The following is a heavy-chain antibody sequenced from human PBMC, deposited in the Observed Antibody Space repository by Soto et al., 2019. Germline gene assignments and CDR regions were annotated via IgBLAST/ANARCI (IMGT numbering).Heavy chain of an antibody. Sequence: GASVKVSCKASGYTFTSYYMHWVRQAPGQGLEWMGIINPSGGSTSYAQKFQGRVTMTRDMSTSTVYMELSSLRSEDTAVYYCASGRTRSSITMIVVVDYGMDVWGQGTTVTVSS. J-gene: IGHJ6*02. D-gene: IGHD3-22*01. CDR2: INPSGGST. CDR1: GYTFTSYY. V-gene: IGHV1-46*01. CDR3: ASGRTRSSITMIVVVDYGMDV.